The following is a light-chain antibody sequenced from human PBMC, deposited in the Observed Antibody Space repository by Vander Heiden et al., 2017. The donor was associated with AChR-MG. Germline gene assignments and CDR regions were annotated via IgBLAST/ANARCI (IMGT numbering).Light chain of an antibody. J-gene: IGLJ2*01. CDR1: SSDVGGYNY. Sequence: QSALTQPPSASGSPGQSVTIPCTGTSSDVGGYNYASWYQQHQGRAPKLGIYEVTKRPSGVPDRFSGSKSGNTASLTVSGLQAEDEAEYYCSSYAGSNNVLFGGGAKLTGL. CDR2: EVT. V-gene: IGLV2-8*01. CDR3: SSYAGSNNVL.